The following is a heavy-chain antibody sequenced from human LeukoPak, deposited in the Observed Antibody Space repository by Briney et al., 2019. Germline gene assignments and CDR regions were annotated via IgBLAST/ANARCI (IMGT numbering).Heavy chain of an antibody. CDR3: ARKRAARYYMDV. CDR1: GGSFSGYY. D-gene: IGHD5-18*01. J-gene: IGHJ6*03. V-gene: IGHV4-34*01. CDR2: INHSGST. Sequence: KTSETLSLTCAVYGGSFSGYYWSWIRQPPGKELEWIGEINHSGSTNYNPSLKSRVTISVDTSKNQFSLKLSSVTAADTAVYYCARKRAARYYMDVWGKGTTVSVSS.